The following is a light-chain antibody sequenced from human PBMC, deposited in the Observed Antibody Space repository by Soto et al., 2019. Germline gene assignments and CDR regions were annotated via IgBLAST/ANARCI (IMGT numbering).Light chain of an antibody. CDR2: EVY. J-gene: IGLJ2*01. Sequence: QSALTQPPSASGSPGQSVTISCTGTSSDVGGHNYVSWYQQHPGKAPKLIIYEVYNRPSGAPDRFSGSKSGNTASLTVAGLQAEDEADYCCSSCAGSNIYVVFGGGTKLTVL. CDR1: SSDVGGHNY. CDR3: SSCAGSNIYVV. V-gene: IGLV2-8*01.